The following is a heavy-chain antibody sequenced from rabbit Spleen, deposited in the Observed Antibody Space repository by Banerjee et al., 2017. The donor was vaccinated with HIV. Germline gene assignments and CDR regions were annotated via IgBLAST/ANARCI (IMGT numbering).Heavy chain of an antibody. J-gene: IGHJ4*01. V-gene: IGHV1S7*01. D-gene: IGHD6-1*01. CDR3: ARVGGVGVYGYATL. Sequence: HLKESGGGLVQPGGSLKLSCTASGFTLSSYYMNWVRQAPGKGLEWIGYIDPVFGITYYANWVNGRFSISRENAQNTVFLQMTSLTAADTATYFCARVGGVGVYGYATLWGPGTLVTVS. CDR1: GFTLSSYY. CDR2: IDPVFGIT.